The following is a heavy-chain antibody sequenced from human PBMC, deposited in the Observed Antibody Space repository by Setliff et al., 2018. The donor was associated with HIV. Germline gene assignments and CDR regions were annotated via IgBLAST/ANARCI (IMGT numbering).Heavy chain of an antibody. D-gene: IGHD3-22*01. Sequence: NPSETLSLTCAVSGYSISSGYYWGWIRQPPGKGLEWIGSIYHSGSTYYNPSLKSRVTISVDTSKNQFSLKLSSVTAADTAVYYCARADDYYDSSGYYRYYYGMDVWGQGTTVTVS. CDR2: IYHSGST. V-gene: IGHV4-38-2*01. J-gene: IGHJ6*02. CDR3: ARADDYYDSSGYYRYYYGMDV. CDR1: GYSISSGYY.